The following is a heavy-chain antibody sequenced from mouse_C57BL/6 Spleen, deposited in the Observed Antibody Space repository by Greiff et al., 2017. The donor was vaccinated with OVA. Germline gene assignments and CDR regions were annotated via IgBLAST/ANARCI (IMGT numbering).Heavy chain of an antibody. CDR3: ARWDGMDY. J-gene: IGHJ4*01. Sequence: VQLKQSGPELVKPGASVKISCKASGYSFTGYYMNWVKQSPEKSLEWIGEINPSTGGTTYNQKFKAKATLTADKSSSTDYMQLKSLTSEDSAVYYCARWDGMDYWGQGTSVTVSS. CDR1: GYSFTGYY. V-gene: IGHV1-42*01. D-gene: IGHD4-1*01. CDR2: INPSTGGT.